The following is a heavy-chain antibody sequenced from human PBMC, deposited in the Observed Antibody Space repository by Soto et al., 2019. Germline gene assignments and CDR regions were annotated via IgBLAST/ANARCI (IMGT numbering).Heavy chain of an antibody. V-gene: IGHV1-8*01. CDR2: MNPNSGNT. D-gene: IGHD1-26*01. CDR1: GYPFTSYD. Sequence: ASVKVSCKASGYPFTSYDINCVRHATGQGLEWMGWMNPNSGNTGYAQKFQGRVTMTRNTSISTAYMELSSLRSEDTAVYYCARETSGSYRLEYWGQGTLVTVSS. CDR3: ARETSGSYRLEY. J-gene: IGHJ4*02.